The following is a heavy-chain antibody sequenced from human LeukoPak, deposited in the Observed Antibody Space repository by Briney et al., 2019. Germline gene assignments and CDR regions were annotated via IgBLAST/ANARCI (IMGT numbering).Heavy chain of an antibody. D-gene: IGHD4-23*01. V-gene: IGHV4-39*07. Sequence: SETLSLTCTVSGGSISSSSYYWGWIRQPPGKGLEWIGSIYYSGSTYYNPSLKSRVTISVDTSKNQFSLKLSSVTAADTAVYYCATYGGNFVDYWGQGTLVTVSS. CDR1: GGSISSSSYY. CDR2: IYYSGST. J-gene: IGHJ4*02. CDR3: ATYGGNFVDY.